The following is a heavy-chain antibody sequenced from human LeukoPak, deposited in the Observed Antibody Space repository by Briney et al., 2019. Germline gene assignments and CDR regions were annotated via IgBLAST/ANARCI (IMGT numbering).Heavy chain of an antibody. CDR2: ISNDGTAK. V-gene: IGHV3-7*01. CDR1: GFTLSRYY. CDR3: ARDGLSVAYDY. J-gene: IGHJ4*02. Sequence: GGSLRLFCAASGFTLSRYYMSWVRQARGKGLQWVAKISNDGTAKYYVDSVKGRFTISRDNAKNSLSPQMDSLRGEDPAVYYCARDGLSVAYDYWGQGTLVTVSS. D-gene: IGHD4-23*01.